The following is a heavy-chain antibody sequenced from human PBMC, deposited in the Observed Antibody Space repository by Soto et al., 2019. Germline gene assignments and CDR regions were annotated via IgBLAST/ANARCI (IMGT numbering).Heavy chain of an antibody. CDR3: AMVSSGYSYGYGMDV. D-gene: IGHD5-18*01. V-gene: IGHV5-51*01. CDR1: GYSFTSYW. CDR2: IYPGDSDT. J-gene: IGHJ6*02. Sequence: EVQLVQSGADVKKPGESLKISCKGSGYSFTSYWIGWVRQMPGKGLEWMGIIYPGDSDTRYSPSFQGQVTISADKSISTAYLQWSSLNASDTAMYYCAMVSSGYSYGYGMDVWGQGTTVPVSS.